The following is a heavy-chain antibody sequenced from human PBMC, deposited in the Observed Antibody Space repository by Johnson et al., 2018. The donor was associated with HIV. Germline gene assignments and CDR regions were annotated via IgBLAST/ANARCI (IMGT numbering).Heavy chain of an antibody. J-gene: IGHJ3*02. CDR2: ISYDGSNK. CDR3: AKDRDSSRWYGYDALDI. D-gene: IGHD6-13*01. Sequence: QVQLVESGGGVVQPGRSLRLSCAASGFTFSSYGMHWVRQAPGKGLEWVAVISYDGSNKYYADSVEDRFTISRDNSKNTLYLQMNSLRAEDTAVYYCAKDRDSSRWYGYDALDIWGQGTLVTFSS. V-gene: IGHV3-30*19. CDR1: GFTFSSYG.